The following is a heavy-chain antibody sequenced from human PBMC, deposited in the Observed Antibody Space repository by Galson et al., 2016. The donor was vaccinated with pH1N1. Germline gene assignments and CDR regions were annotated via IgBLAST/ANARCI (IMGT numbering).Heavy chain of an antibody. V-gene: IGHV3-30*04. CDR1: GFTFTSYV. D-gene: IGHD5-12*01. CDR2: ILYDGTNE. Sequence: SLRLSCAASGFTFTSYVMHWVRQAPGKGLEWVAVILYDGTNEYYADSVKGRFTISRDKTQSTVYLRMNSLRTEDTAVYYCARDSEYSGHEGFHWAQGTLVIVSS. J-gene: IGHJ4*02. CDR3: ARDSEYSGHEGFH.